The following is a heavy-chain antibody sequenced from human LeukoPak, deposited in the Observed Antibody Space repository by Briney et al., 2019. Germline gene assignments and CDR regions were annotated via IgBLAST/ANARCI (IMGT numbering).Heavy chain of an antibody. D-gene: IGHD2-15*01. CDR1: GFTFSSYA. CDR2: ISGSGAST. J-gene: IGHJ4*02. CDR3: AKASGGTCYSSIDY. V-gene: IGHV3-23*01. Sequence: PGGSLRLSCAASGFTFSSYAMSWVRQAPGKGLEWVSSISGSGASTYSADSMKGRFTISRDNSKNTVYLQMNSLRVEDTAVYYCAKASGGTCYSSIDYWGQGSLVTVSS.